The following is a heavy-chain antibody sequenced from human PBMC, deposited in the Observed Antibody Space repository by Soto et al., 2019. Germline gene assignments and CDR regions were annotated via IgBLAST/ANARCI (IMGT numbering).Heavy chain of an antibody. J-gene: IGHJ4*02. D-gene: IGHD2-2*01. CDR2: IKSKTDGGTT. V-gene: IGHV3-15*01. CDR3: TTDPPRYCSSTTCYLGH. CDR1: GFGFSNAW. Sequence: EVQLVESGGGLVKPGGSLRLSCAGSGFGFSNAWLNWVRQAPGMGLEWVGRIKSKTDGGTTDYAAPVKGRFTISRVDSKNTLYLQMNSLKTEDTAVYYCTTDPPRYCSSTTCYLGHWGQGTLVTVSS.